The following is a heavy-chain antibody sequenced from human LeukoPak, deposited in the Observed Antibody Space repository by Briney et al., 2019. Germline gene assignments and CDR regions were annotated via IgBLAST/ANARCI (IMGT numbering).Heavy chain of an antibody. V-gene: IGHV3-30-3*01. CDR1: GFTLSSNA. J-gene: IGHJ5*02. CDR3: ARDRAGLPFDP. Sequence: GGSLRLSCAASGFTLSSNAMHWVRQAPGKGLEWVAVISYDGSNKYYADSVKGRFTISRDTSKNTLYLQMNSLRAEDTAVYYCARDRAGLPFDPWGQGTLVTVSS. CDR2: ISYDGSNK. D-gene: IGHD5-12*01.